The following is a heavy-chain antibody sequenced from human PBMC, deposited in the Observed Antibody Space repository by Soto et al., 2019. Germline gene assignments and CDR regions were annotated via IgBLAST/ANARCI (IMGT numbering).Heavy chain of an antibody. CDR1: GGSISSGDYY. V-gene: IGHV4-61*03. Sequence: PSETLSLTCTVSGGSISSGDYYWSWVRQPPGKGLEWIGNIHYNGNTKYSPSLKSRVTMSVDTSKNHFSLRLISVTAADTAIYFCAREGNLGRWLQPLDFWGQGTLVTVSS. J-gene: IGHJ4*02. CDR2: IHYNGNT. D-gene: IGHD5-12*01. CDR3: AREGNLGRWLQPLDF.